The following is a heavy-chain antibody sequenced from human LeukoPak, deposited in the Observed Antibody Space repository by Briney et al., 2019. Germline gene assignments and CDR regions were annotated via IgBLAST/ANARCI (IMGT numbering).Heavy chain of an antibody. CDR1: GFTFSSYA. D-gene: IGHD5-12*01. J-gene: IGHJ4*02. CDR3: ARDSGYDYFFVY. CDR2: ISSNGGST. Sequence: GGSLRPSCAASGFTFSSYAMHWVRQAPGKGLEYVSAISSNGGSTYYANSVKGRFTLSRDNSKNTLYLQMGSLRAEDMAVYYCARDSGYDYFFVYWGQGTLVTVSS. V-gene: IGHV3-64*01.